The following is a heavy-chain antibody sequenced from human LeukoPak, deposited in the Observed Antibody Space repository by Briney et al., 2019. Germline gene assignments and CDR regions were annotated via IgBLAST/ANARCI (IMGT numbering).Heavy chain of an antibody. CDR3: ARHGFRSSGGFDI. CDR1: GGSISPYY. Sequence: SETLSLTCAVPGGSISPYYLSWIRQPPGKGLEWIGYIYYSGTTNYNPSLKSRVTISVDTSNNQVSLRLNSVTAADTALYYCARHGFRSSGGFDIWGQGTMVTVSS. V-gene: IGHV4-59*08. D-gene: IGHD6-6*01. J-gene: IGHJ3*02. CDR2: IYYSGTT.